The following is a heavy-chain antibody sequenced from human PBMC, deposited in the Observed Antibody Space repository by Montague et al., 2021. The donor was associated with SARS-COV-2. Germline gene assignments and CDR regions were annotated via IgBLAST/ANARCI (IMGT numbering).Heavy chain of an antibody. CDR2: IHHGGST. CDR3: ARLGDGVVPSPILGVGPYYSYYYVDV. J-gene: IGHJ6*03. D-gene: IGHD3-10*01. CDR1: GGSFSTYS. Sequence: SETLSLTCAVHGGSFSTYSWNWIRQHPGKGLEWIGEIHHGGSTNYNPSLKSRVTISAVTSKNQFSLKLTSVAAADTAVYYCARLGDGVVPSPILGVGPYYSYYYVDVWGKGTTVTVSS. V-gene: IGHV4-34*01.